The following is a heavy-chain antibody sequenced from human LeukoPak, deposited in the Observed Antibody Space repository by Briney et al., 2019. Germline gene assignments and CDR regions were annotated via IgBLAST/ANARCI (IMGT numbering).Heavy chain of an antibody. Sequence: ASVKVSCKASGYTFTGCYMHWVRQAPGQGLEWMGWINPNSGGTNYAQKFQGRVTMTRDTSISTAYMELSRLRSDDTAVYYCARAPYYDFWSGQNWFDPCGQGTLVTVSS. V-gene: IGHV1-2*02. CDR1: GYTFTGCY. CDR2: INPNSGGT. J-gene: IGHJ5*02. CDR3: ARAPYYDFWSGQNWFDP. D-gene: IGHD3-3*01.